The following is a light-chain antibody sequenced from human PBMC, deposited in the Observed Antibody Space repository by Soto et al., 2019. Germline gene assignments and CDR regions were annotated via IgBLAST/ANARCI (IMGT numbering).Light chain of an antibody. Sequence: DVVMTQSPDSLAVSLGERATINCKSRQSVLNSSNNKNDLAWYQQKPGQSPELLIYWASTRESGVPDRFSGSGSGTDFTLTISSLQAEDVAVYYCQQFYSTPYTFGQGTKLEIK. V-gene: IGKV4-1*01. CDR1: QSVLNSSNNKND. CDR2: WAS. CDR3: QQFYSTPYT. J-gene: IGKJ2*01.